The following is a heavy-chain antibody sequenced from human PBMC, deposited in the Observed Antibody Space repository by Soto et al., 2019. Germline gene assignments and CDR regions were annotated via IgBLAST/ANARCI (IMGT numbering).Heavy chain of an antibody. CDR2: FSGTNSNT. Sequence: GSLRLSCVASGFAFSNYAMTWVRQAPGKGLEWVSAFSGTNSNTYYAGSVKGRFTISRDNSKNTLYLQMNSLRDDDTAIYYCAKGRQWELPIHSSGQGTMVTV. J-gene: IGHJ4*02. CDR3: AKGRQWELPIHS. D-gene: IGHD1-26*01. CDR1: GFAFSNYA. V-gene: IGHV3-23*01.